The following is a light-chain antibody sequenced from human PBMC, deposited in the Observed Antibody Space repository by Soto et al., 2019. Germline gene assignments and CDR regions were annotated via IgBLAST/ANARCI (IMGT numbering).Light chain of an antibody. CDR3: QQYNNWPPT. Sequence: EIVMTQSPGTLSVSPGERATLSCRASQSVSGNLAWYHQKPGQAPRLLIYGASTRATGIPARFSGSGSGTEFTLTISSLQSEDLAVYYCQQYNNWPPTFGQGTNVEIK. CDR2: GAS. J-gene: IGKJ1*01. CDR1: QSVSGN. V-gene: IGKV3-15*01.